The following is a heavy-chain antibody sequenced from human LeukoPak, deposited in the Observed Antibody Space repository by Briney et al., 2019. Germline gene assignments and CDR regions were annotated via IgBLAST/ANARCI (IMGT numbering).Heavy chain of an antibody. CDR3: ARVHCSSTSCYPGY. CDR2: ISSRTSTM. J-gene: IGHJ4*02. D-gene: IGHD2-2*01. Sequence: GGSLRLSCTASGFTFSSYSMNWVRQAPGKGLEWISYISSRTSTMYYADSVKGRFTISRDNAKNSLYLQMNSLRAEDTAVYYCARVHCSSTSCYPGYWGQGTLVTVSS. CDR1: GFTFSSYS. V-gene: IGHV3-48*04.